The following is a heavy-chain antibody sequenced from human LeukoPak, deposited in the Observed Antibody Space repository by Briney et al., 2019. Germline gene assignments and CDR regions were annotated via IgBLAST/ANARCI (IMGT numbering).Heavy chain of an antibody. CDR1: GFTFSSYA. V-gene: IGHV3-23*01. Sequence: PGGSLRLSCPVSGFTFSSYAMSWVRQAPGRGLELVSVISTSGESAYYADSVKGRFTISRDNSKNTLYLQMNSLRAEDTAVYYCAKDRGSGYHYFDYWGQGTLVTVSS. CDR3: AKDRGSGYHYFDY. CDR2: ISTSGESA. J-gene: IGHJ4*02. D-gene: IGHD3-22*01.